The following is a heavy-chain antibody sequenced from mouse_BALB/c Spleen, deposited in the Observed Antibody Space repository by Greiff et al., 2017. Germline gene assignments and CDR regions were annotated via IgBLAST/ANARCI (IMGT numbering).Heavy chain of an antibody. V-gene: IGHV1-80*01. CDR3: ARSDSSGYPPYYYAMDY. CDR1: GYAFSSYW. Sequence: VQVVESGAELVRPGSSVKISCKASGYAFSSYWMNWVKQRPGQGLEWIGQIYPGDGDTNYNGKFKGKATLTADKSSSTAYMQLSSLTSEDSAVYFCARSDSSGYPPYYYAMDYWGQGTSVTVSS. J-gene: IGHJ4*01. D-gene: IGHD3-2*01. CDR2: IYPGDGDT.